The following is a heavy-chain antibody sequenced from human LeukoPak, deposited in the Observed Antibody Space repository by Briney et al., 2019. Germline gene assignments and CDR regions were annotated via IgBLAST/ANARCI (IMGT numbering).Heavy chain of an antibody. CDR2: INPSGGST. CDR1: GYTFTSYY. CDR3: ARDHRGSVLAAMGRSYYYYMDV. V-gene: IGHV1-46*01. J-gene: IGHJ6*03. D-gene: IGHD2-2*01. Sequence: VASVKVSCKASGYTFTSYYMHWVRQAPGQGLEWMGIINPSGGSTSYAQKFQGRVTMTRDTSTSTVYMELSSLRSEDTAVYYCARDHRGSVLAAMGRSYYYYMDVWGKGTTVTISS.